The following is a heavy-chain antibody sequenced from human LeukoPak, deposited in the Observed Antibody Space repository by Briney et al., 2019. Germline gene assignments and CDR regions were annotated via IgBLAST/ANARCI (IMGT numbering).Heavy chain of an antibody. CDR2: ISSSGSTI. V-gene: IGHV3-48*03. Sequence: PGGSLRLSCAASGFTFSSYEMNWVRQAPGKGLEWVSYISSSGSTIYYADSVKGRFTISRDNAKNSLYLQMNSLRAEDTAVYYCARRGLEMPDHDAFDIWGKGQWSPSLQ. CDR1: GFTFSSYE. D-gene: IGHD5-24*01. J-gene: IGHJ3*02. CDR3: ARRGLEMPDHDAFDI.